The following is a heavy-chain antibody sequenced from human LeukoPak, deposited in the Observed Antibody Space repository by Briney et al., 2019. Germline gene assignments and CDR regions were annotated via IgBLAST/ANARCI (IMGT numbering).Heavy chain of an antibody. CDR2: ISYDGSNK. D-gene: IGHD2-2*01. Sequence: HPGRSLRLSCAASGFTFNTYSMHWVRQAPGKGLEWVAVISYDGSNKYYADSVKGRFTISRDNAKNSLYLQMNSLRAEDTAVYYCARCRGSSTSCPTDYWGQGTLVTVSS. CDR1: GFTFNTYS. J-gene: IGHJ4*02. V-gene: IGHV3-30-3*01. CDR3: ARCRGSSTSCPTDY.